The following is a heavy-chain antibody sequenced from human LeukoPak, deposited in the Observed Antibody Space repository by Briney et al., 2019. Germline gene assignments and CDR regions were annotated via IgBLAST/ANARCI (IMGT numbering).Heavy chain of an antibody. D-gene: IGHD2-2*01. Sequence: ASVKVSCKASGYTFTSYYMHWVRQAPGQGLEWMGIISPSGVITSYAQKFQGRVTMTRDTSTSTVYMELSSLRSEDTAVYYCARDLIPVVVVPAVYHYYYGMDVWGQGTTVTVSS. CDR3: ARDLIPVVVVPAVYHYYYGMDV. CDR1: GYTFTSYY. CDR2: ISPSGVIT. J-gene: IGHJ6*02. V-gene: IGHV1-46*01.